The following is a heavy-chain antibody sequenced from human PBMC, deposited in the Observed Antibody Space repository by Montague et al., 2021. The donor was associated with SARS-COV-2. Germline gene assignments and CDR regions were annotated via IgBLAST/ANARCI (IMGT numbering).Heavy chain of an antibody. Sequence: SWVRQAPGKGLEWVSVIYSGGSTYYADSVKGRFTISRDNSKNTLYLQMNSLRAEDTAVYYCARDRRIVGALYYYYGMDVWGQGTTVTVSS. CDR3: ARDRRIVGALYYYYGMDV. D-gene: IGHD1-26*01. V-gene: IGHV3-53*01. J-gene: IGHJ6*02. CDR2: IYSGGST.